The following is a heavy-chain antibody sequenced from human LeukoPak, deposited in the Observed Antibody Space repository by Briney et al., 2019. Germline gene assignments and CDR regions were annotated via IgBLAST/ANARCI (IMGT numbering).Heavy chain of an antibody. D-gene: IGHD6-13*01. V-gene: IGHV3-23*01. Sequence: GGSLRLSCAASGFTFSNHAMSWVRQAPGKGLEWVSSISSSVSSIHYADSVKGRFTISRDNSKNTVSLQMNSLRGEDTAVYYCAKSASPISASSWNVWFDSWGQGTLVIVSS. J-gene: IGHJ5*01. CDR1: GFTFSNHA. CDR3: AKSASPISASSWNVWFDS. CDR2: ISSSVSSI.